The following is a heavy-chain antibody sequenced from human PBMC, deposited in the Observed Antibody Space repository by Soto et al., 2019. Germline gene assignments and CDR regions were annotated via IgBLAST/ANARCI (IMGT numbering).Heavy chain of an antibody. CDR3: ARSSSWSNWFDP. J-gene: IGHJ5*02. CDR1: GSSISSYY. D-gene: IGHD6-13*01. V-gene: IGHV4-59*01. CDR2: IYYSGST. Sequence: SETLSLTCTVAGSSISSYYWSWIRQPPGKGLEWIGYIYYSGSTNYNPSLKSRVTISVDTSKNQFSLKLSSGTAADTAVYYCARSSSWSNWFDPWGQGTMVTVSS.